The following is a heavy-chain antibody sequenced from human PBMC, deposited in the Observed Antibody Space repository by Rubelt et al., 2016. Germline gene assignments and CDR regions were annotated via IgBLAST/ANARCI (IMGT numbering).Heavy chain of an antibody. Sequence: QVQLQQWGAGLLKPSETLSLTCAVYGGSFSGYYWSWIRQPPGKGLEWIGEINHSGSTNYNPSLKSRFTISVDTSKNQFALKLSSVTAADTAVYYCARGFRIAVAGTHAFDIWGQGPMVTVSS. CDR3: ARGFRIAVAGTHAFDI. J-gene: IGHJ3*02. V-gene: IGHV4-34*01. CDR1: GGSFSGYY. CDR2: INHSGST. D-gene: IGHD6-19*01.